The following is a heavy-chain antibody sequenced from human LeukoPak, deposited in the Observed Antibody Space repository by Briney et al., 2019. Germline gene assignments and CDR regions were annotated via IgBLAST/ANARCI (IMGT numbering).Heavy chain of an antibody. CDR3: ATRYRGSHYYYMDV. V-gene: IGHV5-51*01. CDR1: GYIFSDFW. CDR2: IYPGDSDT. Sequence: GESLKISCKGSGYIFSDFWIVWVRQMPGKGLEWMGIIYPGDSDTRYSPSFQGQVTISADKSINTAYLQISSLKAEDTAVYYCATRYRGSHYYYMDVWGKGTTVIVSS. D-gene: IGHD1-26*01. J-gene: IGHJ6*03.